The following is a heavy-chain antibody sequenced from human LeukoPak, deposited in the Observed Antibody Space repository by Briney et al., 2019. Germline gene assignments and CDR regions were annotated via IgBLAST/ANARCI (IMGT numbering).Heavy chain of an antibody. CDR2: IYPGDSDS. CDR3: ARRGNGYSINY. CDR1: GSSFTNYW. J-gene: IGHJ4*02. D-gene: IGHD5-24*01. Sequence: TVSCKVSGSSFTNYWIGWMRQLHAKGLERVAIIYPGDSDSSYSPTFQGQVTISADKSISTAYLHWISLKASDTAMYYCARRGNGYSINYWGQGTLVTVSS. V-gene: IGHV5-51*01.